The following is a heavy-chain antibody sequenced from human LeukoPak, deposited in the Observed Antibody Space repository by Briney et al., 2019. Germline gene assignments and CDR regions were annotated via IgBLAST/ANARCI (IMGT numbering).Heavy chain of an antibody. Sequence: GGSLRLSCAASGFIFRTYGMHWVRQAPGKGPEWVAYIRFDGSVTYYADSVKGRFTISRDNSKNTLYLQMNSLRDEDTAVYYCAKDSHWILFDDWGQGTLVTVSS. CDR3: AKDSHWILFDD. J-gene: IGHJ4*02. CDR1: GFIFRTYG. V-gene: IGHV3-30*02. D-gene: IGHD2-2*03. CDR2: IRFDGSVT.